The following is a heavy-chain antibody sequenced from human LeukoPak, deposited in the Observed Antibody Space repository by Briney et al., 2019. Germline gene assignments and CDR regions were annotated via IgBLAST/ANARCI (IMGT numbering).Heavy chain of an antibody. CDR1: GFTFSSYW. Sequence: PGGSLRLSCAASGFTFSSYWMSWVRQAPGKGREGVANIKQDGSEKYYVDSVKGRFTISRDNAKNSLYLQMNSLRAEDTAVYYCARNVLLWFGELSHFDYWGQGTLVTVSS. J-gene: IGHJ4*02. V-gene: IGHV3-7*05. D-gene: IGHD3-10*01. CDR3: ARNVLLWFGELSHFDY. CDR2: IKQDGSEK.